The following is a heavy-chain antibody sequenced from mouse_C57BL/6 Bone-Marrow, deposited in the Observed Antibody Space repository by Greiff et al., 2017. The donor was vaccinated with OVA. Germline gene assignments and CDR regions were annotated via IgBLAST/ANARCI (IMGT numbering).Heavy chain of an antibody. CDR2: ISNLAYSI. J-gene: IGHJ4*01. CDR3: ARHNAACAMDY. V-gene: IGHV5-15*01. D-gene: IGHD1-2*01. CDR1: GFTFSDYG. Sequence: EVHLVESGGGLVQPGGSLKLSCAASGFTFSDYGMAWVRQAPRKGPEWVAFISNLAYSIYYADTVTGRFTISRENAKNTLYLKMSSLRSEDTAMYYCARHNAACAMDYWGQGTSVTVSS.